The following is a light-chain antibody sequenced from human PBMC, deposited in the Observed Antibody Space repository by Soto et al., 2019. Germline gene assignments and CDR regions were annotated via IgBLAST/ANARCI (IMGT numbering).Light chain of an antibody. J-gene: IGKJ2*01. CDR3: QQTYSTPHT. CDR1: QTITTY. Sequence: DIQMTQSPSSLSASVGDRDTITCRASQTITTYLNWYQHKPGKAPKLLIYAAISLQSGVPSRLSGSGSGTDFTLTISSLQPEDFATYYCQQTYSTPHTFGQGTKVDI. CDR2: AAI. V-gene: IGKV1-39*01.